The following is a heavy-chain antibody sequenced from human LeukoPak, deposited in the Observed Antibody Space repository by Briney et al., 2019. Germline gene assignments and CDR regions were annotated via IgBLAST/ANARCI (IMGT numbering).Heavy chain of an antibody. Sequence: SETLSLTCTVSGYSISSGYYWGWIRQPPGKGLEWIGSIYHSGSTYYNPSLKSRVTISVDTSKNQFSLKLSSVTAADTAVYYCARSTAMVYYYYYYMDVWGKGTTVTVSS. CDR2: IYHSGST. CDR3: ARSTAMVYYYYYYMDV. CDR1: GYSISSGYY. J-gene: IGHJ6*03. V-gene: IGHV4-38-2*02. D-gene: IGHD5-18*01.